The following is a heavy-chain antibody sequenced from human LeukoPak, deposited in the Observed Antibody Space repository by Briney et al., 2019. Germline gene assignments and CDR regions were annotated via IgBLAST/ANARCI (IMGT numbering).Heavy chain of an antibody. V-gene: IGHV3-23*01. CDR1: GFTFSSYA. CDR3: ATPYDSTSYYPLTY. D-gene: IGHD3-22*01. Sequence: GGSLRLSCAASGFTFSSYAMTWVRQAPGKGLEWVSKISDSGGSRYYADSVKGRLTISRDNSKNTLYLQVKSLRAEDMAVYYCATPYDSTSYYPLTYWGQGTLVTVSS. CDR2: ISDSGGSR. J-gene: IGHJ4*02.